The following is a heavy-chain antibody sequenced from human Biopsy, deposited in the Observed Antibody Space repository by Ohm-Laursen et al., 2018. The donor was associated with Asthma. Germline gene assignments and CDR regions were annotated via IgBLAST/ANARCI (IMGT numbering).Heavy chain of an antibody. CDR3: AKSADYYDSTDYLDF. CDR1: GFSFDDCA. D-gene: IGHD3-22*01. CDR2: ISWNSGNI. V-gene: IGHV3-9*01. Sequence: SLRLSCAASGFSFDDCAMHWVRQAPGKGLEWVSSISWNSGNIDYAVSVKGRFTISRDNAKNSLYLQMQSLRPEDTAFYYCAKSADYYDSTDYLDFWGRGTLVSVSS. J-gene: IGHJ4*01.